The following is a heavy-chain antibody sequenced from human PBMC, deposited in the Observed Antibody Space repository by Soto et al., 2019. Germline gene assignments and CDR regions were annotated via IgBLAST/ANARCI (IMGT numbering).Heavy chain of an antibody. Sequence: QITLRESGPTLVKPTQTLTLTCTFSGFSLSTNEVGVGWIRQPPGKALEWLALIYWDGDKRYRPSLKSRLTITKDTSTNEVVLTMTNMDPVDTGIYYCAQKGGRGAGMDVWGQGTTVTVSS. CDR2: IYWDGDK. D-gene: IGHD2-15*01. CDR3: AQKGGRGAGMDV. J-gene: IGHJ6*02. CDR1: GFSLSTNEVG. V-gene: IGHV2-5*02.